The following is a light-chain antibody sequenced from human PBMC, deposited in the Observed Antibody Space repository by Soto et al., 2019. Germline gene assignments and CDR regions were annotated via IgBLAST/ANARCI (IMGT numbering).Light chain of an antibody. V-gene: IGKV3-15*01. J-gene: IGKJ2*01. CDR2: GAS. CDR3: LQYNDWPPKYT. Sequence: EIVMTQSPATLSVSPGERATLSCRASQSVRSNLAWYQQKPGQAPRLLIYGASTRTTAIPARFSGSGSGTEFTLTISSLQSEDFAVYYCLQYNDWPPKYTFGQGTKLEI. CDR1: QSVRSN.